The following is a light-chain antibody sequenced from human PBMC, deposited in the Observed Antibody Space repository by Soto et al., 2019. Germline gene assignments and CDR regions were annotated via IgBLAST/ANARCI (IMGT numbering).Light chain of an antibody. CDR2: DAS. CDR1: QSVSSGY. Sequence: EIVLTQSPATLSLSPGERATLSCGASQSVSSGYLAWYQQKPCLAPRLLIYDASSRATGIPDRFNGSGSGTDFTLTISRLEPEDFAVYYCQQYGSSPTFGGGTKV. J-gene: IGKJ4*01. CDR3: QQYGSSPT. V-gene: IGKV3D-20*01.